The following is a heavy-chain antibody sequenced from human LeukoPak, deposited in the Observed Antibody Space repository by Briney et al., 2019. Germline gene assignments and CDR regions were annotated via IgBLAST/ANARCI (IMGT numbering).Heavy chain of an antibody. CDR1: GGSISSYY. J-gene: IGHJ4*02. V-gene: IGHV4-4*09. CDR2: IYTSGST. Sequence: SETLSLTCTVSGGSISSYYWSWIRQPPGKGLEWTGYIYTSGSTNYNPSLKSRVTISVDTSKNQFSLKLSSVTAADTAVYYCARSNWGIDYWGQGTLVTVSS. D-gene: IGHD7-27*01. CDR3: ARSNWGIDY.